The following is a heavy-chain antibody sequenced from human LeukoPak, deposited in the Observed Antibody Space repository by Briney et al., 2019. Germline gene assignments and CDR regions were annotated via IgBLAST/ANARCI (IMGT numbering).Heavy chain of an antibody. CDR2: ISTTSSSSYI. CDR1: GFTFSRYA. CDR3: ARVMAGYSYMDV. J-gene: IGHJ6*03. Sequence: GSLRLSCAASGFTFSRYAMNWVRQAPGKGLEWVSSISTTSSSSYIHYADSMKGRFTISRDNAKSPLYLQMNSLRAEDTAVYYCARVMAGYSYMDVWGKGTTVTVSS. D-gene: IGHD3-10*01. V-gene: IGHV3-21*01.